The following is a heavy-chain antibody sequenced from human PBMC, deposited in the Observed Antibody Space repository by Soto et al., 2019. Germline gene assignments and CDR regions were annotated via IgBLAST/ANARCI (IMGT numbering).Heavy chain of an antibody. Sequence: QVQLVESGGGVVQPGRSLRLSCAASGFIFSGYAMHWVRQAPGKGLEWVAVISYDGNTQYYADSVKGRFTVSRDNSNNILYVQMNNLRDEDTAMYYCAKETNAYEINFWVQGTLVTVSS. CDR2: ISYDGNTQ. CDR3: AKETNAYEINF. CDR1: GFIFSGYA. D-gene: IGHD3-9*01. V-gene: IGHV3-30-3*01. J-gene: IGHJ4*02.